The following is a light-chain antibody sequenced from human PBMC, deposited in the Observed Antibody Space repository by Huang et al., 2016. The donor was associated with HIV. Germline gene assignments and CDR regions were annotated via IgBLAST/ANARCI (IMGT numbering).Light chain of an antibody. V-gene: IGKV3-15*01. CDR2: RAS. CDR1: QSISSN. CDR3: QQYNNWPPLT. J-gene: IGKJ4*01. Sequence: VMTQSPNTLSVSPGERATLSCRARQSISSNLAWYPQKPGQAPRLLIYRASARAAGVPARFSGSGSGTEFTLTISSLQSEDFAIYYCQQYNNWPPLTFGGGTKVEI.